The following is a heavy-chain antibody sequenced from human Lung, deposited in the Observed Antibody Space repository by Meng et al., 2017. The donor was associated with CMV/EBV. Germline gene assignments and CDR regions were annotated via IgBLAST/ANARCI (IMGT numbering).Heavy chain of an antibody. CDR3: ARVEVGITSGDY. J-gene: IGHJ4*02. V-gene: IGHV1-18*01. Sequence: QAQLVQAGGEVKKPGASVKFSCKASGYTFTNYGITWVRQAPGQGLEWMGWINAYNGDTNCAQTLQGRVTMTTDTSTSTAYMELRSLRSDDTAVYYCARVEVGITSGDYWGQGTLVTVSS. D-gene: IGHD1-26*01. CDR1: GYTFTNYG. CDR2: INAYNGDT.